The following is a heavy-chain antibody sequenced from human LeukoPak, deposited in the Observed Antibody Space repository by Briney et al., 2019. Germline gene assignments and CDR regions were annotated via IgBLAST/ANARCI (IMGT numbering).Heavy chain of an antibody. CDR1: GFTFSSYW. V-gene: IGHV3-7*01. CDR3: ARGLAARPLGWFDP. CDR2: IKQDGSEK. J-gene: IGHJ5*02. D-gene: IGHD6-6*01. Sequence: RAGGSLRLSCAASGFTFSSYWMSWVRQAPGKGLEWVANIKQDGSEKYYVDSVKGRFTISRDNAKNSLYLQMNSLRAEDTAVYYCARGLAARPLGWFDPWGQGTLVTVSS.